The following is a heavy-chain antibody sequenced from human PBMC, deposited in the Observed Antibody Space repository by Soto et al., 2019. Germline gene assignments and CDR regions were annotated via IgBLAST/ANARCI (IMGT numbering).Heavy chain of an antibody. V-gene: IGHV3-23*01. CDR3: ARSLPAASFPGDDAFDI. CDR2: ISGSGGST. Sequence: EVQLLESGGGLVQPGGSLRLSCAASGFTFSSYAMSWVRQAPGKGLEWVSAISGSGGSTYYGDSVKGRFTISRDSSKNTLYLQMNSLRAGYTAVYYCARSLPAASFPGDDAFDIWGQGTMVTVSS. D-gene: IGHD2-2*01. CDR1: GFTFSSYA. J-gene: IGHJ3*02.